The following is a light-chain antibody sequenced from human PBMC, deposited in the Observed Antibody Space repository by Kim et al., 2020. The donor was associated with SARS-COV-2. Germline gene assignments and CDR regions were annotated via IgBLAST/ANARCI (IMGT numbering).Light chain of an antibody. CDR2: GKN. Sequence: SSELTQDPAVSVALGQTVRITCQGDSLRTYYATWYQQKTGKATIVVIYGKNNLPSGIPDRFSGPSLGNTASLTINGTQASVEADYYCNTRVSNDNVVFGG. V-gene: IGLV3-19*01. CDR3: NTRVSNDNVV. J-gene: IGLJ2*01. CDR1: SLRTYY.